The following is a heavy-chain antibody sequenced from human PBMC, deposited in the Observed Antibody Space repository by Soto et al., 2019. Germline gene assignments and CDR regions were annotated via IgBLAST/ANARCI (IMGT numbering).Heavy chain of an antibody. J-gene: IGHJ5*02. CDR3: ARSVGVTIFGVVIFWFDP. CDR2: VYHTGRT. Sequence: PSETLSLTCTVSGGSFKSGSYSWSWIRQPPGKGLEWIGYVYHTGRTSYNPSLKSRVSISMDTSKNQFSLKLSSVTAADTAVYYCARSVGVTIFGVVIFWFDPWGQGTLVTVSS. D-gene: IGHD3-3*01. V-gene: IGHV4-61*01. CDR1: GGSFKSGSYS.